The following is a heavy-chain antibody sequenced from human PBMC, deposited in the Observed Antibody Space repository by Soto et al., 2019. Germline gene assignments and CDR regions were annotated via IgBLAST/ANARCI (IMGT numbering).Heavy chain of an antibody. D-gene: IGHD4-17*01. CDR1: GYTLTELS. J-gene: IGHJ5*02. CDR2: FDPEDGET. V-gene: IGHV1-24*01. CDR3: ARAFMTTVVIPGS. Sequence: ASVKVSCKVSGYTLTELSMHWVRQAPGKGLEWMGGFDPEDGETIYAQKFQDRVTLTRDTSASTAYMELSSLTPGDTAIYYCARAFMTTVVIPGSWGQGTLVTVSS.